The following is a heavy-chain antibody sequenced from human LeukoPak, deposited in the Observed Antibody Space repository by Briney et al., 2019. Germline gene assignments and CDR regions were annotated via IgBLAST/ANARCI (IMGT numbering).Heavy chain of an antibody. D-gene: IGHD3-10*01. Sequence: GGSLRLSCAASGFTFSSYAMHWVRQAPGKGLEWVAVISYDGSNKYYADSVKGRFTISRDNSKNTLYLQMNSLRAEDTAVYYCATAALWFGAAKLDDAFDIWGQGTMVTVSS. CDR2: ISYDGSNK. CDR3: ATAALWFGAAKLDDAFDI. V-gene: IGHV3-30-3*01. CDR1: GFTFSSYA. J-gene: IGHJ3*02.